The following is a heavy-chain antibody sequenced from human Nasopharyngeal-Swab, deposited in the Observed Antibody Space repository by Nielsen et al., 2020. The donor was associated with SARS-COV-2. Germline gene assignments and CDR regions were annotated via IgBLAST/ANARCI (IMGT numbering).Heavy chain of an antibody. CDR2: IDPSDSYT. J-gene: IGHJ6*03. CDR3: ARHLRRRGFYYYYYMDV. V-gene: IGHV5-10-1*01. D-gene: IGHD3-10*01. Sequence: GRQMPGKGMEWMGRIDPSDSYTNYSPSFQGHVTISAEKSISTAYLQWSSLKASDTAMYYCARHLRRRGFYYYYYMDVWGKGTTVTVSS.